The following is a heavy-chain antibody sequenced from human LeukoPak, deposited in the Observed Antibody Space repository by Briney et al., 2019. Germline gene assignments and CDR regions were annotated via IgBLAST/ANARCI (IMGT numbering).Heavy chain of an antibody. CDR2: LYTGGSA. CDR3: TRDLNRGSYHWFDP. J-gene: IGHJ5*02. CDR1: GFTFSTYT. D-gene: IGHD1-26*01. Sequence: GGSLRLSCAASGFTFSTYTMNWVRQAPGKGLEWVSVLYTGGSADYADSVKGRFTISRDSSNNTLYLQMSSLRPEDTAIYYCTRDLNRGSYHWFDPWGQGTPVTVS. V-gene: IGHV3-66*01.